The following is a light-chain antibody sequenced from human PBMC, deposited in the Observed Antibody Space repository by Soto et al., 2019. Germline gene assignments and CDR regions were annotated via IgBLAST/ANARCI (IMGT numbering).Light chain of an antibody. CDR1: QSVTTDS. V-gene: IGKV3-20*01. Sequence: EIVVTQSPGTLSLSPGESATLSCRASQSVTTDSLAWYQQRPGQAPRLLIYGASSRATGVPDRFSGSGSETDFTLTISSLEPEDFAVYFCQQSGGSLYTFGQGTKVEIK. CDR2: GAS. CDR3: QQSGGSLYT. J-gene: IGKJ2*01.